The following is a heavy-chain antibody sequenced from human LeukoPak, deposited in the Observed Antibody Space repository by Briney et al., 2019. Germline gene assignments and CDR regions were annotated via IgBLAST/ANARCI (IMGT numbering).Heavy chain of an antibody. V-gene: IGHV3-48*03. Sequence: GGSLRLSCAASGFTFSSYEMSWVRQAPGKGLEWVSYISSSGSNIYYADSVKGRFTISRDNAKNSLYLQMNSLRAEDTAVYYCARAVWSGFPYYFDYWGQGTLVTVSS. CDR1: GFTFSSYE. CDR3: ARAVWSGFPYYFDY. CDR2: ISSSGSNI. J-gene: IGHJ4*02. D-gene: IGHD3-3*01.